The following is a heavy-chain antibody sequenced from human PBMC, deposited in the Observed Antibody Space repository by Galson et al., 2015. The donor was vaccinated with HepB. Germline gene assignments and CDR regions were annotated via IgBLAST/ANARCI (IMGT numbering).Heavy chain of an antibody. J-gene: IGHJ4*02. D-gene: IGHD6-13*01. CDR1: GYTLSELS. CDR3: ATSPSRIAAAVLDY. V-gene: IGHV1-24*01. Sequence: SCKVSGYTLSELSMHWVRQAPGKGLEWMGGFDPEYGAIIYAQKFQGRVTMTEDTSTDTAYMEMRGLRSEDTAVYYCATSPSRIAAAVLDYWGQGTLVTVSS. CDR2: FDPEYGAI.